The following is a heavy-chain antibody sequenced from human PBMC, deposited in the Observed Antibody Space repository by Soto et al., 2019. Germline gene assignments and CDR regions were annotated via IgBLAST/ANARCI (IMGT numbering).Heavy chain of an antibody. Sequence: PSETLSLTCTVSGGSISGYYWSWIRQPPGKGLEWIGNVYYSGGAKYNPSVKRRVSISVDTSKNQFSLNLDFVTAADTAVYFCARDFAYFDSWGQGTLVTVSS. V-gene: IGHV4-59*01. CDR3: ARDFAYFDS. J-gene: IGHJ4*02. CDR1: GGSISGYY. D-gene: IGHD3-3*01. CDR2: VYYSGGA.